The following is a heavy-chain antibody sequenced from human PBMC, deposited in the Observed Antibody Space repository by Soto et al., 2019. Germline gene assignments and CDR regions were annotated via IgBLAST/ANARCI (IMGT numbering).Heavy chain of an antibody. CDR2: MNPNSGNT. D-gene: IGHD2-2*01. CDR1: GYTFTSYD. CDR3: ARGGYCSSTSCRPMIYYYYMDV. J-gene: IGHJ6*03. Sequence: ASVKVSCKASGYTFTSYDINWVRQATGQGIEWMGWMNPNSGNTGYAQKFQGRVTMTRNTSISTAYMELSSLRSEDTAVYYCARGGYCSSTSCRPMIYYYYMDVWGKGTTVTVSS. V-gene: IGHV1-8*01.